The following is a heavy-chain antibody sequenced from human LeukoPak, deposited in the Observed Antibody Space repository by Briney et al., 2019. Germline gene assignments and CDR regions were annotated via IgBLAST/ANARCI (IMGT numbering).Heavy chain of an antibody. J-gene: IGHJ4*02. D-gene: IGHD3-22*01. Sequence: GASVKVSCKASGYTFTGYYMHWVRQAPGQGLEWMGWINPNSGGTNYAQKFQGGVTMTRDTSISTAYMELSRLRSDDTAVYYCARDRYYYDSSGYHDYWGQGTLVTVSS. CDR1: GYTFTGYY. CDR2: INPNSGGT. CDR3: ARDRYYYDSSGYHDY. V-gene: IGHV1-2*02.